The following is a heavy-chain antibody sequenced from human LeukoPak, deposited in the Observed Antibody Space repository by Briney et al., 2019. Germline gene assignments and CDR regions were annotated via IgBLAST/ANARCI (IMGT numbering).Heavy chain of an antibody. D-gene: IGHD2-2*02. J-gene: IGHJ4*02. Sequence: SVKVSCKASGATFSSYAISWVRQAPGQGLEWMGGIIPIFGRANNAHTFQGRVTITADKYTSKATLELRRMRSQDTDRDVYGRASGIVVVPASILGSWGQGTLVTVSS. CDR1: GATFSSYA. CDR2: IIPIFGRA. CDR3: GRASGIVVVPASILGS. V-gene: IGHV1-69*06.